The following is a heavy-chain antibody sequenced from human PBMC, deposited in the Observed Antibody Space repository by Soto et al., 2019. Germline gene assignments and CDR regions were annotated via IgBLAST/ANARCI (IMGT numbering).Heavy chain of an antibody. D-gene: IGHD3-22*01. Sequence: SETLSLTCAVSGGSISSGGYSWSWIRQPPGKGLEWIGYIYHSGGTYYNPSLKSRVTISVDGSKNQFSLKLSSVTAADTAVYYCASSVLIFGSSGFPLDYWGQGTLVTVSS. CDR1: GGSISSGGYS. J-gene: IGHJ4*02. V-gene: IGHV4-30-2*01. CDR3: ASSVLIFGSSGFPLDY. CDR2: IYHSGGT.